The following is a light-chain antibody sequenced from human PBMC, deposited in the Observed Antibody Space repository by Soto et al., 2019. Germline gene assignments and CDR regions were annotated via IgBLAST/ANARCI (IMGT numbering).Light chain of an antibody. V-gene: IGLV1-40*01. CDR2: ANF. J-gene: IGLJ2*01. CDR3: QSYDSSLSGSTVV. CDR1: SSNIGAGHH. Sequence: QSVLTQTPSVSGAPGQRVTISCTGSSSNIGAGHHVHWYQQLPGTAPKLLIYANFNRPSGVPDRFSGSKSGTSASLAITGLQAEDEADYYCQSYDSSLSGSTVVFGGGTKLTVL.